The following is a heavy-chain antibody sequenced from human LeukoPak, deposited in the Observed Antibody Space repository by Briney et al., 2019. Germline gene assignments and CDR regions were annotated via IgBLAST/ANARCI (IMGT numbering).Heavy chain of an antibody. D-gene: IGHD2/OR15-2a*01. V-gene: IGHV5-51*01. CDR2: IYPGDSDT. CDR3: ARHRMKEWFDP. Sequence: KGGESLKISCKGSGYSFTNYWIGWVRQMPGEGLVWMGIIYPGDSDTRYNPSFQGQVTISADKSISTAYLQWSSLKASDTAMYYCARHRMKEWFDPWGQGTLVTVPS. CDR1: GYSFTNYW. J-gene: IGHJ5*02.